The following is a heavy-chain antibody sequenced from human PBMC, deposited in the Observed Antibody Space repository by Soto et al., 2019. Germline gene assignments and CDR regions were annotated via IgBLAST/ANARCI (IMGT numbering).Heavy chain of an antibody. CDR1: GGSISSYY. CDR3: ARGSVDTVDSSSCYEY. Sequence: SETLPLTCTVSGGSISSYYWSWIRQPPGKGLEWIGYIYYSGSTNYNPSLKSRVTISVDTSKNQFSLKLSSVTAADTAVYYCARGSVDTVDSSSCYEYWGQGTPVAVAS. J-gene: IGHJ4*01. V-gene: IGHV4-59*01. D-gene: IGHD3-22*01. CDR2: IYYSGST.